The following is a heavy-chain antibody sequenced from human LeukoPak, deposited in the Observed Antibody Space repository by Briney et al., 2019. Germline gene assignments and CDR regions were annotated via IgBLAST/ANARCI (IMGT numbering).Heavy chain of an antibody. Sequence: SETLSLTCTVSGGSIFNNYWVWIRQPPGKGLEWIGYVYCTGSTDYNPSLKSRVTMSVDTSKNQFSLNLSSVTAADTAVYYCARRPPIIVGATFYFDYWGQGTLVTVSP. CDR1: GGSIFNNY. D-gene: IGHD1-26*01. CDR2: VYCTGST. J-gene: IGHJ4*02. CDR3: ARRPPIIVGATFYFDY. V-gene: IGHV4-59*12.